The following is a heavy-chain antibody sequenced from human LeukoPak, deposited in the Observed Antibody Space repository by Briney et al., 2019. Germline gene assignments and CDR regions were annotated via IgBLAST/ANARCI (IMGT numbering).Heavy chain of an antibody. CDR3: AKVFAVARAFDY. J-gene: IGHJ4*02. V-gene: IGHV3-23*01. CDR2: ISGSGGST. D-gene: IGHD6-19*01. Sequence: GGSLRLSCAASGFTFSGYAMSWVRQAPGKGLEWVSAISGSGGSTYYADSVKGRFTISRDNSKNTLYLQMNSLRAEDTAVYYCAKVFAVARAFDYWGQGTLVTVSS. CDR1: GFTFSGYA.